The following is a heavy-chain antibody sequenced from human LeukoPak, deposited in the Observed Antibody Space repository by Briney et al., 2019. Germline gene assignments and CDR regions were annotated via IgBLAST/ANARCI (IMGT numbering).Heavy chain of an antibody. Sequence: SETLSLTCTVSGDSINSGNSHWTWIRQPPGKGLEWLGSVYDSWNNYYNPSLESRITMSVDTSKNQYSLELSSVIAADTAVYYCASYFVGNGGGGYWGQGALVTVSS. CDR3: ASYFVGNGGGGY. CDR2: VYDSWNN. J-gene: IGHJ4*02. D-gene: IGHD3-10*02. CDR1: GDSINSGNSH. V-gene: IGHV4-30-4*01.